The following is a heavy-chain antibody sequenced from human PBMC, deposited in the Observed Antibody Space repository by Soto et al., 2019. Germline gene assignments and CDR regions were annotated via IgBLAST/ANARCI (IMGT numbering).Heavy chain of an antibody. CDR1: GFSFSIYG. D-gene: IGHD1-26*01. J-gene: IGHJ4*01. V-gene: IGHV3-30*18. Sequence: GGSLRLSCVASGFSFSIYGMYWVRQAPGKGLEWVAAISYDVSNKYYVDSVRGRFTISRDNSKNTVYLQMNSLRAEDTAVYYCAKPYSVSLPKSFDYWGQGTPVTVSS. CDR2: ISYDVSNK. CDR3: AKPYSVSLPKSFDY.